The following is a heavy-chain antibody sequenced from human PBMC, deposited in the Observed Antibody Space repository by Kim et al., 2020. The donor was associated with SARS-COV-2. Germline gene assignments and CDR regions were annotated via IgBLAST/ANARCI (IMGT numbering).Heavy chain of an antibody. CDR3: ARVRSGTKPYYDFWSGYHTSDY. CDR2: ISAYNGNT. J-gene: IGHJ4*02. V-gene: IGHV1-18*01. CDR1: GYTFTSYG. D-gene: IGHD3-3*01. Sequence: ASVKVSCKASGYTFTSYGISWVRQAPGQGLEWMGWISAYNGNTNYAQKLQGRVTMTTDTSTSTAYMELRSLRSDDTAVYYCARVRSGTKPYYDFWSGYHTSDYWGQGTLVTVSS.